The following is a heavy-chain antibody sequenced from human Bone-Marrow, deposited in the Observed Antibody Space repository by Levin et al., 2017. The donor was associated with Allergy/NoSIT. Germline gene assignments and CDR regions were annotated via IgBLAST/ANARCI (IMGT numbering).Heavy chain of an antibody. J-gene: IGHJ3*02. CDR1: GFTFNNAW. CDR2: IKSQTHGGTT. D-gene: IGHD1-26*01. V-gene: IGHV3-15*01. Sequence: ETLSLTCAASGFTFNNAWMSWVRQAPGKGLEWVGRIKSQTHGGTTDYAAPVKGRFTISRDDSKNTLYLQMNSLKIDDTAMYYCTSSWEILFAFDIWGQGTMVTISS. CDR3: TSSWEILFAFDI.